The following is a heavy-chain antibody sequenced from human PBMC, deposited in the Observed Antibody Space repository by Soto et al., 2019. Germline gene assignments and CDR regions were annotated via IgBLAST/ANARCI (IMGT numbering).Heavy chain of an antibody. CDR2: INPSGGST. J-gene: IGHJ3*01. Sequence: PKASVKVSCKASGYTFTSYYMHWVRQAPGQGLEWMGIINPSGGSTSYAQKFQGRVTMTRDTSTSTVYMELSSLRSEDTAVYYCARISTPSEVAGWELLREGGAFDLWGQGTMVTVSS. V-gene: IGHV1-46*01. CDR3: ARISTPSEVAGWELLREGGAFDL. D-gene: IGHD1-26*01. CDR1: GYTFTSYY.